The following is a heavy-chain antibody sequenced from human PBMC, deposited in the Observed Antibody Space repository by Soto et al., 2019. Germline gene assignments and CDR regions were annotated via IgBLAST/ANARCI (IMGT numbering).Heavy chain of an antibody. CDR1: GYTFTSYG. V-gene: IGHV1-18*01. J-gene: IGHJ6*02. CDR2: IRAYNGNT. Sequence: QVQLVQSGAEVKKPGASVKVSCKASGYTFTSYGISWVRPAPGQGLAWMGWIRAYNGNTNYAQKLQGRVTMTTDTATSTAYRGRRSRRSDDTAVYYCAHIVVGPAAMGFELSPRYGMDVGGQGTTVTVSS. D-gene: IGHD2-2*01. CDR3: AHIVVGPAAMGFELSPRYGMDV.